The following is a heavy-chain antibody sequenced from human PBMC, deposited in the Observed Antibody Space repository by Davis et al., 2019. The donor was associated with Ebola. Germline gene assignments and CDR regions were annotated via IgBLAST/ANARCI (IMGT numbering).Heavy chain of an antibody. Sequence: PGGSLRLSCAASGFTFRSYWMSWVRQAPGKGLEWVANIKQDGSEKYYVDSVKGRFTISRDNAKNSLYLQMNSLRAEDTAVYYCARDDSSGYYFDYWGQGTLVTVS. CDR1: GFTFRSYW. CDR3: ARDDSSGYYFDY. V-gene: IGHV3-7*01. D-gene: IGHD3-22*01. J-gene: IGHJ4*02. CDR2: IKQDGSEK.